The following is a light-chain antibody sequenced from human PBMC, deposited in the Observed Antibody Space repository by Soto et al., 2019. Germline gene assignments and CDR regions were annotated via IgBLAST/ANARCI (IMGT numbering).Light chain of an antibody. V-gene: IGKV1-39*01. Sequence: DIQMTQSPSSLSASVGDRVTITCRASQSISSYLNWYQQKPGKAPKLLIYAASSLQSGVPSRFSGSGSGADFTLPISSLQPEDFATYYRKQSYSTPRYTFGQGTKLEIK. CDR1: QSISSY. CDR2: AAS. CDR3: KQSYSTPRYT. J-gene: IGKJ2*01.